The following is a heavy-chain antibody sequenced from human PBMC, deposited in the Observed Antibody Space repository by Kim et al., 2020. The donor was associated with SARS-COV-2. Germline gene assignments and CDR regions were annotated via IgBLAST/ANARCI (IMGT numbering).Heavy chain of an antibody. CDR3: AKESSYRGFGESYMDV. D-gene: IGHD3-10*01. Sequence: SVKGRVTISRDNSKNTLYLQMNSLRAEDTAVYYCAKESSYRGFGESYMDVWGQGTTVTVSS. V-gene: IGHV3-30*02. J-gene: IGHJ6*02.